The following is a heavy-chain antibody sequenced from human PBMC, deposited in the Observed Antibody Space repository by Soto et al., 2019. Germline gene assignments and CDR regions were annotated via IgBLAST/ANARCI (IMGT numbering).Heavy chain of an antibody. CDR2: IYYSGST. Sequence: SETLSLTCTVSGGSISSYYWSWIRQPPGKGLEWIGYIYYSGSTNYNPSLKSRVTISVDTSKNQFYLKLSSVTAADTAVYYCARLNYYDSSGYYRPYRGQGPLVPVS. J-gene: IGHJ1*01. V-gene: IGHV4-59*01. CDR3: ARLNYYDSSGYYRPY. D-gene: IGHD3-22*01. CDR1: GGSISSYY.